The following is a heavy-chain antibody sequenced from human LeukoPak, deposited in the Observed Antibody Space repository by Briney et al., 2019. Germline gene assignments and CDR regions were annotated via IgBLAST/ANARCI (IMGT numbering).Heavy chain of an antibody. V-gene: IGHV1-69*04. D-gene: IGHD1-1*01. CDR1: GGTFSSYT. J-gene: IGHJ5*02. CDR2: IILILGIA. Sequence: ASVKVSCKASGGTFSSYTISWVRQAPGQGLEWMGRIILILGIANYAQKFQGRVTITADKSTSTAYMELSSLRSEDTAVYYCARDRRSTTYNWFDPWGQGTLVTVSS. CDR3: ARDRRSTTYNWFDP.